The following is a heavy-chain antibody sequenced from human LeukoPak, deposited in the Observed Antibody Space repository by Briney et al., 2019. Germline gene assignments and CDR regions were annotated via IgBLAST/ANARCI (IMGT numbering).Heavy chain of an antibody. CDR3: ARKYSSSWPSYYYYGMDV. CDR1: GYTFTGYY. J-gene: IGHJ6*02. D-gene: IGHD6-13*01. CDR2: INPNSGGT. V-gene: IGHV1-2*02. Sequence: ASVKVSCKASGYTFTGYYMHWVRQAPGQGLEWMGWINPNSGGTNYAQKLQGRVTMTRDTSISTAYMELSRLRSDDTAVYYCARKYSSSWPSYYYYGMDVWGQGTTVTASS.